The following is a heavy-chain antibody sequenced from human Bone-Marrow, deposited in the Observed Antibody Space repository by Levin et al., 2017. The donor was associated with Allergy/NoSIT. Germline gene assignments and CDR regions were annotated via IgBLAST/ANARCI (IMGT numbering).Heavy chain of an antibody. D-gene: IGHD5-12*01. CDR3: ASGYSAGWYGIDY. CDR2: ISGSSSTM. CDR1: GFTFSNYA. Sequence: GESLKISCAASGFTFSNYAMNWVRQAPGKGLEWVSYISGSSSTMYYADSVKGRFTISRDNAKNSLYLQMDSLRDEDTAVYYCASGYSAGWYGIDYWGQGTLVTVSS. V-gene: IGHV3-48*02. J-gene: IGHJ4*02.